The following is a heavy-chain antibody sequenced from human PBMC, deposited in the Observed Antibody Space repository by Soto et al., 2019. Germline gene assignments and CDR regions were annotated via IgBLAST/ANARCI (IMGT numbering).Heavy chain of an antibody. Sequence: QEQLVQSGPEVKKPGSSVKVSCKDSGGLFSSFAISWVRQAPGEGLEWLGGIIPVFGSTNYAEKFQGRVTITEDESTNTAYMELTGLELGDTAMYYCARGGGPYVWFIEFWGQGTLVTVSS. CDR2: IIPVFGST. D-gene: IGHD3-16*01. CDR1: GGLFSSFA. J-gene: IGHJ4*02. V-gene: IGHV1-69*01. CDR3: ARGGGPYVWFIEF.